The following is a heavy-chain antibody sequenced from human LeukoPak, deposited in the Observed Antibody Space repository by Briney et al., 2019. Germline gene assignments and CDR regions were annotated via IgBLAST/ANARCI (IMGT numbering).Heavy chain of an antibody. D-gene: IGHD4-17*01. CDR1: GFTFSSYG. CDR2: ISYDGSNE. J-gene: IGHJ2*01. V-gene: IGHV3-30*18. Sequence: GGSLRLSCAASGFTFSSYGMHWVRQAPGKGLEGVAVISYDGSNEYYADSVEGRFTISRDNSKNTLYLQMNRLRAEDTAVYYCAKSYDYGDYVGGRQNWYFALWGRGTLVTVSS. CDR3: AKSYDYGDYVGGRQNWYFAL.